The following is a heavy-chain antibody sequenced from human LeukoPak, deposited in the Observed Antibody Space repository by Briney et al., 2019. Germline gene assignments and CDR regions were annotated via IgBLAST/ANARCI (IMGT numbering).Heavy chain of an antibody. V-gene: IGHV1-18*01. J-gene: IGHJ4*02. CDR3: AREPWGGYSYVPSSWDY. CDR1: GYTFTSYG. CDR2: ISAYNGNT. Sequence: ASVKVSCKASGYTFTSYGISWVRQAPGQGLEWMGWISAYNGNTNYAQKLQGRVTMTTDTSTSTAYVELRSLRSDDTAVYYCAREPWGGYSYVPSSWDYWGQGTLVTVSS. D-gene: IGHD5-18*01.